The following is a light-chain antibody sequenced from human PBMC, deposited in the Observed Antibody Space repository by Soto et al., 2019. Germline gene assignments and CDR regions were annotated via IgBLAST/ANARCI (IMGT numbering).Light chain of an antibody. CDR1: QTISSW. J-gene: IGKJ1*01. V-gene: IGKV1-5*03. CDR3: HHYNSYSGA. Sequence: DTQMPQSPSPLSGSVGDRATITCLASQTISSWLAWYQQKPGKAPKLLIYKASTLKSGLPSRFSGSGSGTEFTLTISSLEPDGFATYYCHHYNSYSGAFGQGTKVELK. CDR2: KAS.